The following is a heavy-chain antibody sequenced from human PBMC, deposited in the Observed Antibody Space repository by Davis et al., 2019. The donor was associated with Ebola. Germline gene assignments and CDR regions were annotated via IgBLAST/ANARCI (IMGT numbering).Heavy chain of an antibody. CDR1: VITFSSYA. Sequence: GESLEISCTDSVITFSSYAMTWVRQAPGKGLEWVSAISGSGGSTYYADSVKGRFTISRDNARNLVYVQMNSLRAEDTALYHCTRVNAVTGYSRFDSWGQGTLVTVSS. D-gene: IGHD3-9*01. V-gene: IGHV3-23*01. CDR2: ISGSGGST. J-gene: IGHJ5*01. CDR3: TRVNAVTGYSRFDS.